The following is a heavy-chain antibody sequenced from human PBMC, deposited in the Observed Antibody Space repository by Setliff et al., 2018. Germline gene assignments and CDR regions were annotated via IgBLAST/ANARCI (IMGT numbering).Heavy chain of an antibody. CDR3: ARGSRSGGKGGYNWFDP. D-gene: IGHD2-15*01. V-gene: IGHV1-8*03. Sequence: ASVKVSCKASGYTFTSYDINWVRQATGQGLEWMGWMNPSSGHTGYAQKFQGRVTITRNTSISTTYMELSSLRSEDTAVYYCARGSRSGGKGGYNWFDPWGQGTLVTVS. CDR1: GYTFTSYD. CDR2: MNPSSGHT. J-gene: IGHJ5*02.